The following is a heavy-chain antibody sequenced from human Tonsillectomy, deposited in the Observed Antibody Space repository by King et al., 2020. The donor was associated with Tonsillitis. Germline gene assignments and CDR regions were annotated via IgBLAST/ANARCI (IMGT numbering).Heavy chain of an antibody. Sequence: VQLVESGGGLVQPGGSLRLSCAASGFTFSRYTMNWVRQAPGKGLEWVSDISSSGRTIYYADSVKGRFTISRDNAKNSLYLEMNSLRAEDTAVYYCARDFTPNIARPGNAYFDYWGRGPLVTVSS. CDR2: ISSSGRTI. CDR3: ARDFTPNIARPGNAYFDY. V-gene: IGHV3-48*04. CDR1: GFTFSRYT. D-gene: IGHD6-13*01. J-gene: IGHJ4*02.